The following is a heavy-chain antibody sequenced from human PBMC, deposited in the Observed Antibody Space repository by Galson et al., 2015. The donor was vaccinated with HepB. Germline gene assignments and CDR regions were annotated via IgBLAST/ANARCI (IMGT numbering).Heavy chain of an antibody. Sequence: SLRLSCAASEFILSMYWMNWVRQAPGKGLEWVANIKEDGSEKNYVDSVKGQFTISRDNAKNSLCLQMNSLRAEDTAIYYCARVKRGEWYSFYYYGMDVWGQGTTVTVSS. CDR1: EFILSMYW. CDR3: ARVKRGEWYSFYYYGMDV. V-gene: IGHV3-7*05. CDR2: IKEDGSEK. J-gene: IGHJ6*02. D-gene: IGHD3-10*01.